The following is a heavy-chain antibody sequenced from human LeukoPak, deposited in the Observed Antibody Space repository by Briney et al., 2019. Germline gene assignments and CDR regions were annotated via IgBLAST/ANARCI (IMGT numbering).Heavy chain of an antibody. J-gene: IGHJ5*02. V-gene: IGHV1-2*02. Sequence: ASVMVSCKASGYTFTGYYMHWVRQAPGQGLEWMGWINPNGGGTNYAQKFQGRVTMTRDTSISTAYMELSRLRSDDTAVYYCARTHIVVVPAARRAWFDPWGQGTLVTVSS. CDR3: ARTHIVVVPAARRAWFDP. CDR2: INPNGGGT. CDR1: GYTFTGYY. D-gene: IGHD2-2*01.